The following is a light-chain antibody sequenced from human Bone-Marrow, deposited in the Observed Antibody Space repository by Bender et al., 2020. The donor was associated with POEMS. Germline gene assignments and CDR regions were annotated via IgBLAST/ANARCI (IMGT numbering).Light chain of an antibody. CDR2: QDN. J-gene: IGLJ3*02. Sequence: SYELTQPPSVSVSPGQTASITCSGDKLGDKYACWYQQKPGQSPVLVIYQDNKRPSGIPDRFSGSSSGAERYLSISSLQSEDEADYFCQTWGTGGVFGGGTRLTVL. V-gene: IGLV3-1*01. CDR1: KLGDKY. CDR3: QTWGTGGV.